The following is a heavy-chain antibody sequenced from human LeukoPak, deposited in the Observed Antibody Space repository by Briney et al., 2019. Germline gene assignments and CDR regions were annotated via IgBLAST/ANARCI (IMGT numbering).Heavy chain of an antibody. V-gene: IGHV3-66*01. Sequence: GGSLRLSCAASGFTVSSNYMSWVRQAPGKGLEWVSDIYSGGSTYYADSVTGRFTISRDNSKNTTYLQMNSLSAEDTAVYYWSRELRGVGAVGYWGQGTLVTVSA. CDR2: IYSGGST. J-gene: IGHJ4*02. CDR3: SRELRGVGAVGY. D-gene: IGHD3-10*01. CDR1: GFTVSSNY.